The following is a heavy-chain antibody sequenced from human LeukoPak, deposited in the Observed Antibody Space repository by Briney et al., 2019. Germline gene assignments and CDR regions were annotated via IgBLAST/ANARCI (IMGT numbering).Heavy chain of an antibody. D-gene: IGHD7-27*01. Sequence: SETLSLTCTVSGGSISSSSYYWGWIRQPPGKGLEWIGSIYYSGSTYYNPSLKSRVTISVDTSKNQFSLKLSSVTAADTAVYYCARDMVGVNWGYNWFDLWGQGTLVTVSS. CDR1: GGSISSSSYY. CDR3: ARDMVGVNWGYNWFDL. CDR2: IYYSGST. V-gene: IGHV4-39*07. J-gene: IGHJ5*02.